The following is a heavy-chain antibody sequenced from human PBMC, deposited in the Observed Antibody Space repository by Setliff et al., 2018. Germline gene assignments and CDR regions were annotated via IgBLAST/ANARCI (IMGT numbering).Heavy chain of an antibody. Sequence: SETLSLTCTVPGYPISRGFYWGWIRQSPGKGLEWIGSVYHSGSSYQNPSLRSRIAVSVDTSKNQFSLRLNSVTAADTAVYFCARAAARAEYSDTSAYLPFDFWGVGTLVTVSS. CDR2: VYHSGSS. CDR3: ARAAARAEYSDTSAYLPFDF. CDR1: GYPISRGFY. J-gene: IGHJ4*02. V-gene: IGHV4-38-2*02. D-gene: IGHD3-16*01.